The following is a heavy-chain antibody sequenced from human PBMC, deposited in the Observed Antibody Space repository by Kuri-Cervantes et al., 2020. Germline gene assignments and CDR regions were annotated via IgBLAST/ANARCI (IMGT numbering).Heavy chain of an antibody. CDR3: VREAIVGAFDI. Sequence: SETLSLTCTVSGGSISSGSYYWSWIRQPAGKGLEWIGRIYTSGSTNYNPSLKSRVTISVDTSKNQFSLKLSSVTAADTAVYYCVREAIVGAFDIWGQGTMVTVSS. CDR1: GGSISSGSYY. CDR2: IYTSGST. V-gene: IGHV4-61*02. J-gene: IGHJ3*02. D-gene: IGHD3-22*01.